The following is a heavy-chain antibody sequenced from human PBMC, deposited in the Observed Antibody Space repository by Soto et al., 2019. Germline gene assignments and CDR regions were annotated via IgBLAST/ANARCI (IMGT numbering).Heavy chain of an antibody. J-gene: IGHJ4*02. D-gene: IGHD2-8*01. V-gene: IGHV4-31*03. CDR3: ARFTEVLMVYALDY. CDR1: GGSISSGSYS. CDR2: IYYSGST. Sequence: SETLSLTCTVSGGSISSGSYSWSWIRQHPGKGLEWIGYIYYSGSTYYNPSLKSRVTISVDTSKNQFSLKLSSVTAADTAVYYCARFTEVLMVYALDYWGQGTLVTVSS.